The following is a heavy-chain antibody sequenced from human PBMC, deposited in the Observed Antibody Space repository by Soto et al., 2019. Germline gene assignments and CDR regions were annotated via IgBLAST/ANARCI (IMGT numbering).Heavy chain of an antibody. D-gene: IGHD2-2*01. CDR3: ASLGADLVVLAANHYYYYGMDV. J-gene: IGHJ6*02. CDR1: GGTFSSYA. Sequence: QVQLVQSGAEVKKPGSSVKVSCKASGGTFSSYAISWVRQAPGQGLEWMGGIIPIFGTANYAQKFQGRVTITADESTSTAYMELSSLRSEDTAVYYCASLGADLVVLAANHYYYYGMDVWGQGTTVTVSS. CDR2: IIPIFGTA. V-gene: IGHV1-69*01.